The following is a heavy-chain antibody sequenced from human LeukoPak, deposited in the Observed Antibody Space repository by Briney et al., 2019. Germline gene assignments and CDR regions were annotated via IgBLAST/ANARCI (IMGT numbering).Heavy chain of an antibody. CDR2: ISWNSGSI. V-gene: IGHV3-9*01. CDR1: GFTFDDYA. J-gene: IGHJ4*02. D-gene: IGHD3-22*01. Sequence: SLRLSCAASGFTFDDYAMHWVRQAPGKGLEWVSGISWNSGSIGYADSVKGRFTISRDNAKNSLYLQMNSLRAEDTALYYCAKDTDSSGYSNFDYWGQGTLVTVSS. CDR3: AKDTDSSGYSNFDY.